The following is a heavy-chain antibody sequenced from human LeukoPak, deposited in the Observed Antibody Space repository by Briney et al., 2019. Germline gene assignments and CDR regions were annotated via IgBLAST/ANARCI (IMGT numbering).Heavy chain of an antibody. CDR2: IYYSGST. V-gene: IGHV4-39*07. CDR3: AGSGSWNQNWFDP. J-gene: IGHJ5*02. Sequence: SETLSLTCTVSGGSISSSSYYWGWLRQPPGKGLEWIGSIYYSGSTYYNPSLKSRVTISVDTSKNQFSLKLSSVTAADTAVYYCAGSGSWNQNWFDPWGQGTLVTVSS. D-gene: IGHD6-13*01. CDR1: GGSISSSSYY.